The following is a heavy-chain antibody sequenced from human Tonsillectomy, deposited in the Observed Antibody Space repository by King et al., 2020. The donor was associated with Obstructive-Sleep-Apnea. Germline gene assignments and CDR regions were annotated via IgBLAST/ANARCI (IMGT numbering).Heavy chain of an antibody. CDR1: GFTFSGYS. CDR2: IPRSSSAI. D-gene: IGHD1-7*01. V-gene: IGHV3-48*04. Sequence: VQLVESGGGLVQPGGSLRLSCAASGFTFSGYSMNWVRQAPGKGLEWVSNIPRSSSAIYYADSVKGRFTISRDNAKNSLYLQMNSLRAEDTAVYYCTRGPPDLNWNYVADYWGQGALVTVSS. CDR3: TRGPPDLNWNYVADY. J-gene: IGHJ4*02.